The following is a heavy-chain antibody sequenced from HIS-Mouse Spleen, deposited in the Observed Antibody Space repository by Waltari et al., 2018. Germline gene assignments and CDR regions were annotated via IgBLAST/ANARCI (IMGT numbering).Heavy chain of an antibody. CDR2: ISYDGSNK. Sequence: QVQLVESGGGVVQPGRYLRLYCAASGFSFSSYGMHWVRQAPGKGLEWVAVISYDGSNKYYADSVKGRFTISRDNSKNTLYLQMNSLRAEDTAVYYCAKASSGWLDYWGQGTLVTVSS. J-gene: IGHJ4*02. D-gene: IGHD6-19*01. CDR3: AKASSGWLDY. CDR1: GFSFSSYG. V-gene: IGHV3-30*18.